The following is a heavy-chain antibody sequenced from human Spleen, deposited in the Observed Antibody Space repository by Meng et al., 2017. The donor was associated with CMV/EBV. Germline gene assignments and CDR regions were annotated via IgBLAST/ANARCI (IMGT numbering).Heavy chain of an antibody. Sequence: GGSLRLSCAASGFTFSNYWMHWVRQAPGKGLEWVAVMLHDGSTKYYADSVKGRFTISRDNSRNTMYLQMHSLGVEDTAVYYCARDLRGPNYYDSTGYFDYWGQGIRVTVSS. CDR1: GFTFSNYW. D-gene: IGHD3-22*01. CDR3: ARDLRGPNYYDSTGYFDY. J-gene: IGHJ4*02. CDR2: MLHDGSTK. V-gene: IGHV3-30*03.